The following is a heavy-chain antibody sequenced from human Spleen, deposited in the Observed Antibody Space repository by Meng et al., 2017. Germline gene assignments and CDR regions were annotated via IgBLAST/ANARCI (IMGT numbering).Heavy chain of an antibody. CDR3: ARDEDISAAGKLFGDY. V-gene: IGHV1-2*06. J-gene: IGHJ4*02. CDR1: GNNFPDYW. D-gene: IGHD6-13*01. CDR2: IDPKSGDT. Sequence: QGRPVECGAEVKKPGATVKVSVKPSGNNFPDYWLHWVRRAPGQGLEWMGRIDPKSGDTHYAQRFQGRVTMTGDTSISTAYMELSGLRSDDTAMYYCARDEDISAAGKLFGDYWGQGTLVTVSS.